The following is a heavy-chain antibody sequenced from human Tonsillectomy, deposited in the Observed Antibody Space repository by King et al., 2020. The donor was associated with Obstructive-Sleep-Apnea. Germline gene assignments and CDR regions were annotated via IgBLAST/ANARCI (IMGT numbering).Heavy chain of an antibody. CDR3: AREDNYGSGNYYKSFDS. D-gene: IGHD3-10*01. V-gene: IGHV3-30*04. CDR1: GLTFSTYA. CDR2: ISDDGGNK. J-gene: IGHJ4*02. Sequence: VQLVESGGGVVQPGKSLRLSCGASGLTFSTYAMHWVRQAPGKGLEWVAFISDDGGNKYYADSVKGRFTISRDNSKNTVSLQMKGLRAEDTAVYYCAREDNYGSGNYYKSFDSWGQGTLVTVSS.